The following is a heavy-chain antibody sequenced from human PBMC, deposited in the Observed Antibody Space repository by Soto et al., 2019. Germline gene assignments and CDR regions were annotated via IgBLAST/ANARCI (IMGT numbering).Heavy chain of an antibody. Sequence: SETLSLTCTVSGGSISSYYWSWIRQPPGKGLEWIGYIYYSGSTNYNPSLKSRVTISVDTSKNQFSLKLSSVTAADTAVYYCARSCSSTSCYYYYYMDVWGKGTTVTVSS. V-gene: IGHV4-59*01. J-gene: IGHJ6*03. CDR1: GGSISSYY. CDR2: IYYSGST. CDR3: ARSCSSTSCYYYYYMDV. D-gene: IGHD2-2*01.